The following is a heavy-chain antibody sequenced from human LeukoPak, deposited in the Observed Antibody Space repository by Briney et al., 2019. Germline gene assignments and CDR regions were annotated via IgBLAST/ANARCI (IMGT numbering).Heavy chain of an antibody. CDR3: AKDYYGSGSYRHFDY. J-gene: IGHJ4*02. Sequence: GGSLRLSCAASGFTFSSYAMSWVRLAPGKGLEWVSVISGSGGTTYYADSVTGRFTISRDNSKNTLFLQMNSLRAEDTAVYYCAKDYYGSGSYRHFDYWGQGTLVTVSS. CDR2: ISGSGGTT. D-gene: IGHD3-10*01. V-gene: IGHV3-23*01. CDR1: GFTFSSYA.